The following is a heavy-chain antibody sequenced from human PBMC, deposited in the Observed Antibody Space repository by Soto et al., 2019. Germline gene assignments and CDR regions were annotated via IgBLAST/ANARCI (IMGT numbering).Heavy chain of an antibody. Sequence: SETLSLTCTVSGGSISSGGYYWSWIRQHPGKGLEWIGYIYYSGSTYYNPSLKSRVTISVDTSKNQFSLKLSSVTAADTAVYYCARVGPPSGDYDSYYFDYWGQGTLVTVSS. CDR3: ARVGPPSGDYDSYYFDY. D-gene: IGHD2-21*02. CDR1: GGSISSGGYY. J-gene: IGHJ4*02. V-gene: IGHV4-31*03. CDR2: IYYSGST.